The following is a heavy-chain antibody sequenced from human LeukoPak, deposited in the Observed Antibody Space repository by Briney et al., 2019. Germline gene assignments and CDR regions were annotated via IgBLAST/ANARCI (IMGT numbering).Heavy chain of an antibody. CDR2: IYYSGST. CDR3: ARGGYSYGSLFAFDI. D-gene: IGHD5-18*01. Sequence: SEPLSLTCTASGGSISSRTYYWGWIRQPPGKGLEWIGSIYYSGSTYYNPSLKSRVTISVDTSKNQFSLKLSSVTAADTAVYYCARGGYSYGSLFAFDIWGQGTMVTVSS. V-gene: IGHV4-39*07. CDR1: GGSISSRTYY. J-gene: IGHJ3*02.